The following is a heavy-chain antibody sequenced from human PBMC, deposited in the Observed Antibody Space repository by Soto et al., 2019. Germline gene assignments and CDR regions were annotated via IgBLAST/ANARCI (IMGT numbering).Heavy chain of an antibody. CDR3: ATGVGAWYYFDY. D-gene: IGHD1-26*01. CDR1: VFTSISYE. V-gene: IGHV3-48*03. J-gene: IGHJ4*02. Sequence: GWSLRLCCAASVFTSISYEMNWVRQAPGKGLEWVSYISSSGSTIYYADSVKGRFTISRDNAKNSLYLQMNSLRAEDTAVYYCATGVGAWYYFDYWGQGTLVTVSS. CDR2: ISSSGSTI.